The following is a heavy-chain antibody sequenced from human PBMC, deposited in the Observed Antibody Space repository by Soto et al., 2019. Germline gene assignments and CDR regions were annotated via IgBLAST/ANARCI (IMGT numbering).Heavy chain of an antibody. CDR1: GFTADDYA. V-gene: IGHV3-9*02. D-gene: IGHD4-17*01. J-gene: IGHJ4*02. Sequence: EVQLVESGGGLVQPGRSLRLSCVASGFTADDYALHWVRQAPGKGLEWVSGISSNSDTIHYADSVKGRFTISRDNAKNCLFLQMNSLRPEDTAGYYCAKDMKWGGMTTIHYFDSWGQGTLVTVSS. CDR2: ISSNSDTI. CDR3: AKDMKWGGMTTIHYFDS.